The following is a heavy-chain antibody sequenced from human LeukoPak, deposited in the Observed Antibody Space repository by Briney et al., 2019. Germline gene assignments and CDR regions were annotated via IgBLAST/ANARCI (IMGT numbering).Heavy chain of an antibody. CDR3: AKGGVQTYYYGMDV. D-gene: IGHD2-8*01. J-gene: IGHJ6*02. CDR2: IWYDGSNK. CDR1: GFTFSSYG. Sequence: PGRSLRLSCAASGFTFSSYGMRWVRQAPGKGLEWVAVIWYDGSNKYYADSVKGRFTISRDNSNNTLYLQINNLRVEDTAIYYCAKGGVQTYYYGMDVWGQGTTVTVSS. V-gene: IGHV3-33*06.